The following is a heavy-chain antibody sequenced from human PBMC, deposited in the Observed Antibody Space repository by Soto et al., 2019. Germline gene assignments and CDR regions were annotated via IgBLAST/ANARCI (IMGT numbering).Heavy chain of an antibody. V-gene: IGHV4-30-4*01. J-gene: IGHJ3*02. CDR1: GGSISSSDYY. D-gene: IGHD2-8*01. Sequence: QLQLQESGPGLVKPSQTLSLTCIVSGGSISSSDYYWSWIRQPPGKGLEWIGYVHYIGSTYYNPSLKSRVTISVGTSKNQFSLNLSSVTAADTAVYFCAILTSVDAFDIWGQGAMVIVSS. CDR3: AILTSVDAFDI. CDR2: VHYIGST.